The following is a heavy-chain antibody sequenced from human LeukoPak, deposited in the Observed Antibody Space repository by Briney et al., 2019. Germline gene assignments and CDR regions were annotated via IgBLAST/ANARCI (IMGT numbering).Heavy chain of an antibody. J-gene: IGHJ4*02. Sequence: GGSLRLSCAASGFTFNGDWMSWVRQAPGQWLGCVANIKEDGREKYYVDSGKGRLIISTDKTNNSLYLQMNSLRIEDPAVYYCVPQLASGSSSVFPNWGEGTGVTVSS. CDR3: VPQLASGSSSVFPN. CDR1: GFTFNGDW. D-gene: IGHD1-26*01. V-gene: IGHV3-7*01. CDR2: IKEDGREK.